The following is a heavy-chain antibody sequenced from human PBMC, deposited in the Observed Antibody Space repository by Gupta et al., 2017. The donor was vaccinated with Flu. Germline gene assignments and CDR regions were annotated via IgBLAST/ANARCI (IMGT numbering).Heavy chain of an antibody. CDR3: ARDDGSKSVDY. J-gene: IGHJ4*02. V-gene: IGHV3-7*01. CDR2: LSPDGSAK. D-gene: IGHD1-26*01. Sequence: WVRQAPGKGLEWVANLSPDGSAKYYVDSVKGRFTISRDNAKKSLYLQMNSLRVEDTAVYYCARDDGSKSVDYWGQGTLVTGSS.